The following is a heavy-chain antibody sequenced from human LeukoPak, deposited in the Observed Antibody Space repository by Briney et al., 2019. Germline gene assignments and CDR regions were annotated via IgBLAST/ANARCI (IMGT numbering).Heavy chain of an antibody. CDR1: KYTLTIYD. D-gene: IGHD1-26*01. V-gene: IGHV1-8*01. CDR3: ARSTMGARRTYDY. J-gene: IGHJ4*02. Sequence: ASVKVSCKASKYTLTIYDVNWVRQAPGLGLEWMGWMNPNSGNTGYAQKFQGRVTMTMNSSISTAYMELTSLTSEDTAVYYCARSTMGARRTYDYWGQGTLVTVSS. CDR2: MNPNSGNT.